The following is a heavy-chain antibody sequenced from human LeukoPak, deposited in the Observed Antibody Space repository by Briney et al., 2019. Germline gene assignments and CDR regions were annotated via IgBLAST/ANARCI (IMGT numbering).Heavy chain of an antibody. J-gene: IGHJ4*02. Sequence: SQTLSLTCTDSVGSISSGTYYWSSIRQPPGKGLEWIRYIYYSGSTYYNPSLQSRVIISVDTSKNQFSLKLTSVTAADTAVYYCARALSSMTTVTTEYWHDYWGQGTLVTVSS. D-gene: IGHD4-17*01. CDR2: IYYSGST. CDR1: VGSISSGTYY. CDR3: ARALSSMTTVTTEYWHDY. V-gene: IGHV4-30-4*01.